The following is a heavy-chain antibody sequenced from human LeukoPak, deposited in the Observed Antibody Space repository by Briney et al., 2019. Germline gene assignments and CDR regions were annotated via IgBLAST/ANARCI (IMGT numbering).Heavy chain of an antibody. CDR3: ARKYYYDSSGYSYFDY. J-gene: IGHJ4*02. Sequence: ASVKVSCKASGYTFTSYGISWVRQAPGQGLEWMGWISAYNGNTNYAQKLRGRVTMTTDTSTSTAYMELRSLRSDDTAVYYCARKYYYDSSGYSYFDYWGQGTLVTVSS. CDR2: ISAYNGNT. D-gene: IGHD3-22*01. V-gene: IGHV1-18*01. CDR1: GYTFTSYG.